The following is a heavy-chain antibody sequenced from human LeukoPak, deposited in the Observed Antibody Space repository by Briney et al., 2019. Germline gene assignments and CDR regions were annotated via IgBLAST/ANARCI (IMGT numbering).Heavy chain of an antibody. CDR1: GFNFNHAW. J-gene: IGHJ4*02. CDR2: IKSKNDGGTT. V-gene: IGHV3-15*01. Sequence: GGSLKLSCAASGFNFNHAWMSWVRQAPGRGLEWVGRIKSKNDGGTTDFAAPVKGRFTISRDDSKRMVFLEMNSLKTEDTAVYYCVGRPWNFDYWGQGTLVTVSS. D-gene: IGHD1-1*01. CDR3: VGRPWNFDY.